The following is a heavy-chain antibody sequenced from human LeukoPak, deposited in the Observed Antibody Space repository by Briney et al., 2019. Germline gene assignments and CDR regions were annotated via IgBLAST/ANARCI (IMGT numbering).Heavy chain of an antibody. V-gene: IGHV4-38-2*02. J-gene: IGHJ6*03. CDR2: IYHSGRT. CDR3: ARHGFDWLFHYYYMDV. Sequence: SETLSLTCTVSGYSISSGYYWGWIRQPPGKGLEWIGSIYHSGRTFYNPSLKSRVTISVDTSKNQFSLKLTSVTAADTAVYYCARHGFDWLFHYYYMDVWGKGTTVTISS. D-gene: IGHD3-9*01. CDR1: GYSISSGYY.